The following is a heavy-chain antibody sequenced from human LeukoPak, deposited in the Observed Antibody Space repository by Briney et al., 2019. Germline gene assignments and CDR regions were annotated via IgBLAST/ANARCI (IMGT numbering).Heavy chain of an antibody. Sequence: GASVKVSCKASGYTFTSYAMNWVRQAPGQGLEWMGWINTNIGNPTYAQGFTGRFVFSLDTSVSTAYLQISSLKAEDTAVYYCAREGGLYSSSSSWGLFDYWGQGTLVTVSS. CDR3: AREGGLYSSSSSWGLFDY. D-gene: IGHD6-6*01. V-gene: IGHV7-4-1*02. CDR2: INTNIGNP. CDR1: GYTFTSYA. J-gene: IGHJ4*02.